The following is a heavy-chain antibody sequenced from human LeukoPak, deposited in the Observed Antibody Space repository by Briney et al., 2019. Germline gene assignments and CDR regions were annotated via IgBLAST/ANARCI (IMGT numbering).Heavy chain of an antibody. CDR2: IYHSGST. V-gene: IGHV4-30-2*05. D-gene: IGHD3-10*01. CDR1: GGSISSGGYS. J-gene: IGHJ4*02. Sequence: SETLSLTCAVSGGSISSGGYSWSWIRQPPGKGLEWIGYIYHSGSTYYNPSLKNRVTISVDTSKNQFSLKLSSVTAADTAVYYCARDADYGSGSPLFDYWGQGTLVTVSS. CDR3: ARDADYGSGSPLFDY.